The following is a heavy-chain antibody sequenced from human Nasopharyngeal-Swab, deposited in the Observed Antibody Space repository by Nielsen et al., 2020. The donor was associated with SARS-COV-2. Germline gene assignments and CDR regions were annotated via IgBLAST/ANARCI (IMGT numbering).Heavy chain of an antibody. V-gene: IGHV4-34*01. D-gene: IGHD6-25*01. J-gene: IGHJ3*02. Sequence: SETLSLTCVVSGGSFSGYYWNWIRQPAGKGLEWIGEINNGGSTNYNPSLRSRVTISLDNSANNFSLKLKSVTAADTAVYYCARSVGAASEDALEMWGQGTVVTVSS. CDR3: ARSVGAASEDALEM. CDR1: GGSFSGYY. CDR2: INNGGST.